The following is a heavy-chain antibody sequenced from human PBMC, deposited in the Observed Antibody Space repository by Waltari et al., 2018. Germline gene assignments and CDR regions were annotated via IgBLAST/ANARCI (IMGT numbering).Heavy chain of an antibody. CDR2: ISTSGSTI. J-gene: IGHJ5*02. CDR3: ARAVVPAAIYWFDP. CDR1: GFPFCAYE. D-gene: IGHD2-2*01. Sequence: EVQLVESGGGLIQPGGSLRLSCGASGFPFCAYEMNWVRQAPGKGLEWIAYISTSGSTIYYADSVKGRFTVSRDNAKNSVYLQMNSLRVEDTAVYYCARAVVPAAIYWFDPWGQGTLVTVSS. V-gene: IGHV3-48*03.